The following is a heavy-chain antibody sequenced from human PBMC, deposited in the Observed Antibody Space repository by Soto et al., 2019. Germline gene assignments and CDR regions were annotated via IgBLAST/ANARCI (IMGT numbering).Heavy chain of an antibody. V-gene: IGHV4-28*01. CDR3: AAGISLAGDRIDY. CDR2: IYYSGTT. J-gene: IGHJ4*02. D-gene: IGHD6-19*01. Sequence: PSETLSLTCTVSGYSISSSNWWGWIRQPPGKGLEWIGYIYYSGTTYHNPSLKSRVTMSVDTSKNQFSLKLTSVTAVDTAVYYCAAGISLAGDRIDYWGRGTLVTLSS. CDR1: GYSISSSNW.